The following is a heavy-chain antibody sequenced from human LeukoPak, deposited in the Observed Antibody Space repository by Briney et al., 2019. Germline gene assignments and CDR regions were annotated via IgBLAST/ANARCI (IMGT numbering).Heavy chain of an antibody. CDR2: MSGSDGTT. V-gene: IGHV3-23*01. D-gene: IGHD3-10*01. CDR1: GFTFSSYT. CDR3: GKRQHGSGTYYGAFDI. Sequence: PGGSLRLSCAASGFTFSSYTMSWVRQAPGKGLEWVSSMSGSDGTTYYADSVKGRFAISRDNSKNTLYLQIYSLRDEDTAVYYCGKRQHGSGTYYGAFDIWGQGTMVSVSS. J-gene: IGHJ3*02.